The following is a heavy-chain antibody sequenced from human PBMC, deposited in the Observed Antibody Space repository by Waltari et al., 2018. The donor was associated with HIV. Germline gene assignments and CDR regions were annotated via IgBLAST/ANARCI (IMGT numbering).Heavy chain of an antibody. CDR3: AKELRFLSRYFGMDV. J-gene: IGHJ6*02. CDR1: EFTSSRHG. V-gene: IGHV3-30*02. Sequence: QVQLVESGGGVVQPGGSLRLSCAASEFTSSRHGMHWVRQAPGKGLEWVAFIRHDGSNKDYADSVKGRFTITRDNPKNTLYLQMNSLRAEDTAMYYCAKELRFLSRYFGMDVWGQGTTVTVSS. CDR2: IRHDGSNK. D-gene: IGHD3-3*01.